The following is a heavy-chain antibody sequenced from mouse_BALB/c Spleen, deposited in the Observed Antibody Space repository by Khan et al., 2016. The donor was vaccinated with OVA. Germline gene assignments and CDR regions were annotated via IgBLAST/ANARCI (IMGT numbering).Heavy chain of an antibody. CDR1: GYTFPSYW. D-gene: IGHD1-1*02. V-gene: IGHV1S132*01. J-gene: IGHJ3*01. CDR2: IFPGTGTT. Sequence: QVRLQQAGAELVKPGTSVKLSCKTSGYTFPSYWIQWVKQRPGQGLGWIGQIFPGTGTTYYNENFKDKATLTVDTSSNSAYMQLTSLTSEDSAVYFCARGYCGNYDFVYWGQGTLVTVSP. CDR3: ARGYCGNYDFVY.